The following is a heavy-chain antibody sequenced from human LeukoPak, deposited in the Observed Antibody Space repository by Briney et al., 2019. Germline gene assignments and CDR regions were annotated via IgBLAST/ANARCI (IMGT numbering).Heavy chain of an antibody. CDR1: GFTFSSYW. V-gene: IGHV3-74*01. Sequence: GGSLRLSCAASGFTFSSYWMHWVRQAPGKGLVWVSRINSEGNNTSYGDSVKGRFTISRDNAKNTLYLQMNSLRAEDTAVYYCARSLVAGIPRGGHGYWGQGTLITVSS. CDR3: ARSLVAGIPRGGHGY. CDR2: INSEGNNT. J-gene: IGHJ4*02. D-gene: IGHD2-15*01.